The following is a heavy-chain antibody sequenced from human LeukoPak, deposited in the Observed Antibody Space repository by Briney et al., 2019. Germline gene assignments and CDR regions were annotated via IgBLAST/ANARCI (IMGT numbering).Heavy chain of an antibody. V-gene: IGHV5-51*01. D-gene: IGHD3-9*01. J-gene: IGHJ4*02. CDR1: GYSFTSYW. Sequence: GESLKISCKGSGYSFTSYWIGWVRQMPGKGLEWMGIIYPGDSDTRYSPSFQGQVTISADKSISTAYLQWSSLKASDTAMYYCARREHYDILTGYYLGIDYWGQGTLVTVSS. CDR2: IYPGDSDT. CDR3: ARREHYDILTGYYLGIDY.